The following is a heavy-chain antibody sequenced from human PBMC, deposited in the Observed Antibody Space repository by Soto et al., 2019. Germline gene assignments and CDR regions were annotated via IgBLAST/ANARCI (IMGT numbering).Heavy chain of an antibody. V-gene: IGHV3-11*01. CDR2: ISSSGSTI. CDR3: ARDRIPVVSSSSWTQSRYWFDP. D-gene: IGHD2-2*01. Sequence: PGGSLRLSCAASGFTFSDYYMSWIRQAPGKGLEWVSYISSSGSTIYYADSVKGRFTISRDNAKNSLYLQMNSLRAEDTAVYYCARDRIPVVSSSSWTQSRYWFDPWGQGTLVTVSS. J-gene: IGHJ5*02. CDR1: GFTFSDYY.